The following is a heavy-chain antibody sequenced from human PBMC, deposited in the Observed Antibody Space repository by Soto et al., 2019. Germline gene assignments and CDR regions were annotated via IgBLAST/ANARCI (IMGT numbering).Heavy chain of an antibody. D-gene: IGHD4-4*01. CDR1: GFTFRSYG. J-gene: IGHJ6*02. V-gene: IGHV3-30*18. CDR3: AKVDSNHYYGMDV. Sequence: GGSLRLSCAASGFTFRSYGIHWVRQAPGKGLEWVAVISYDGSSKYYADSVKGRFTISRDNSKNTLYLQMNSLRAEDTAVYYCAKVDSNHYYGMDVWGQGTTVTVSS. CDR2: ISYDGSSK.